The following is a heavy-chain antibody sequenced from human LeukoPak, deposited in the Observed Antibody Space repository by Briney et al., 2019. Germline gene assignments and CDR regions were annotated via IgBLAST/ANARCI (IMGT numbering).Heavy chain of an antibody. CDR1: GGSISSGGYS. D-gene: IGHD2-8*01. CDR3: ARAPGCTNGVCYLYYFDY. V-gene: IGHV4-61*08. J-gene: IGHJ4*02. CDR2: IYYSGST. Sequence: SETLSLTCTVSGGSISSGGYSWSWIRQPPGKGLEWIGYIYYSGSTNYNPSLKSRVTISVDTSKNQFSLKLSSVTAADTAVYYCARAPGCTNGVCYLYYFDYWGQGTLVTVSS.